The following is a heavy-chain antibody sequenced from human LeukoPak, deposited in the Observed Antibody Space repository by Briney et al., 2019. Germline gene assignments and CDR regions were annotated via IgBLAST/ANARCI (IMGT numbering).Heavy chain of an antibody. V-gene: IGHV1-18*01. CDR1: GYTFATPG. CDR2: ISVFNGNT. D-gene: IGHD2-15*01. J-gene: IGHJ3*02. Sequence: ASVKVSCKASGYTFATPGVSWVRQAPGQGLEWMGWISVFNGNTNYAQKLQGRLTMTTDTSTSTAYMELRSLRSDDTAVYYCARDRGYCSGGSCYSTSFDIWGQGTMVTVSS. CDR3: ARDRGYCSGGSCYSTSFDI.